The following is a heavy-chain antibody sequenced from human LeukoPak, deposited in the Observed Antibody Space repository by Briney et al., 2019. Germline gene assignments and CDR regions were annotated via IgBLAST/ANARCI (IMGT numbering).Heavy chain of an antibody. CDR1: GYTFTSYG. Sequence: GASVKVSCKASGYTFTSYGISWVRQAPGQGLEWMGWISAYNGNTNYAQKLQGRVTMTTDTSTSTAYMELRSLRSDDTAVYYCARDGEDDSSGYYFGPDYYYYMDVWGKGTTVTISS. CDR2: ISAYNGNT. D-gene: IGHD3-22*01. CDR3: ARDGEDDSSGYYFGPDYYYYMDV. J-gene: IGHJ6*03. V-gene: IGHV1-18*01.